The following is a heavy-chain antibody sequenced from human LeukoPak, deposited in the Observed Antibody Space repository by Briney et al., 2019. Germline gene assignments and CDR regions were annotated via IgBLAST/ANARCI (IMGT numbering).Heavy chain of an antibody. Sequence: SETLSLTCTVSGGSISSGGYYWSWIRQHPGKGLEWIGYIYYSGSTYYNPSLMSRVTISVDTSKNQFSLKLSSVTAADTAVYYCARGSVGATLHWYFDLWGRGTLVTVSS. J-gene: IGHJ2*01. CDR2: IYYSGST. V-gene: IGHV4-31*03. CDR3: ARGSVGATLHWYFDL. D-gene: IGHD1-26*01. CDR1: GGSISSGGYY.